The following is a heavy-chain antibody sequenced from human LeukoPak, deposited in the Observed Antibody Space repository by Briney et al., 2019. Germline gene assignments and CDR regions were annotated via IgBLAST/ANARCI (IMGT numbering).Heavy chain of an antibody. CDR1: GLTFSSVA. V-gene: IGHV3-23*01. D-gene: IGHD3-22*01. Sequence: GGSLSLSCALSGLTFSSVAMTWVRQAPGKGLEWVSTITGSDDTTYYADSVKGRFTISRDYSKNTLHLQMNSLRVEDTAIYYRAKGPQLGSGYHPDYWGQGTLVTVSS. CDR2: ITGSDDTT. J-gene: IGHJ4*02. CDR3: AKGPQLGSGYHPDY.